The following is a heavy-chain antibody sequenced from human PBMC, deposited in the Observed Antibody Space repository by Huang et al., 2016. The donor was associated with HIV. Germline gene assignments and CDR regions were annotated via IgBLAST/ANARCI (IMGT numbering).Heavy chain of an antibody. J-gene: IGHJ3*02. CDR3: ARHFSYYDSSGYTPWDAFDI. CDR2: IYYSGRT. Sequence: QLQLQGSGPGLVKPSETLSLTCTVSGGSITSSSYYWGWIRQPPGKGLEWFGSIYYSGRTDYNPSLKSRVTVSVDTSKNQFSLKLISVTAADTAVYYCARHFSYYDSSGYTPWDAFDIWGQGTMVTVSS. CDR1: GGSITSSSYY. V-gene: IGHV4-39*01. D-gene: IGHD3-22*01.